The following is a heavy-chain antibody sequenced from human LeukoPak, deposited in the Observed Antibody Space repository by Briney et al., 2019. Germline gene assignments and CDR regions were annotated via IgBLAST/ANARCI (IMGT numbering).Heavy chain of an antibody. J-gene: IGHJ3*02. Sequence: GGSLRLSCAASGFTFSSYSMNWVRQAPGKGLEWVSYISSSSSTIYYADYVQGRFTISRDNAKNSLYLQMNSLRAEDTAVYYCARAMVPAAYRPHDAFDIWGQGTMVTVSS. D-gene: IGHD2-2*01. V-gene: IGHV3-48*01. CDR3: ARAMVPAAYRPHDAFDI. CDR2: ISSSSSTI. CDR1: GFTFSSYS.